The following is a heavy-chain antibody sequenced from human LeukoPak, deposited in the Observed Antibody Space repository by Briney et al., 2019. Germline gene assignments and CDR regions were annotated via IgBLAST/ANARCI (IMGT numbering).Heavy chain of an antibody. J-gene: IGHJ4*02. CDR3: AFPGSPGY. CDR1: GFTFSSYA. D-gene: IGHD3-10*01. V-gene: IGHV3-23*01. Sequence: GGSLRLSCAASGFTFSSYAMSWVRQAPGKGLEWVSAISAGGGSTYYADSGKGRFTISRDNSNNTLYLQMNSLRAEDTAVYYCAFPGSPGYWGQGTLVTVSS. CDR2: ISAGGGST.